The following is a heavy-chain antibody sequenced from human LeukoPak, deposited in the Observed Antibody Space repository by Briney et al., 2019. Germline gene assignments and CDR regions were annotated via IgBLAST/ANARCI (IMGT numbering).Heavy chain of an antibody. V-gene: IGHV3-30-3*01. Sequence: GGSLRLSCAASGFTFSYYTMHWVRQAPGRGLEWVAVISYDGSNKYYADSVKGRFTISRDNSKNTLYLQMNSLRAEDTAVYYCARVLNYYDSSGYYFSYWGQGTLVTVSS. J-gene: IGHJ4*02. CDR1: GFTFSYYT. CDR2: ISYDGSNK. D-gene: IGHD3-22*01. CDR3: ARVLNYYDSSGYYFSY.